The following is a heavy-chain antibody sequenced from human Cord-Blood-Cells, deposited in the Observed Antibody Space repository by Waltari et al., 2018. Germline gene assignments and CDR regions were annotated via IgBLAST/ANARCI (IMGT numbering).Heavy chain of an antibody. V-gene: IGHV3-53*01. CDR2: IYSGGST. Sequence: EVQLVESGGGLIQPGRSLRLSCSASGFTVRIHYMSWARQAPVKGLEWVSVIYSGGSTYYADSVKGRFTISRDNSKNTLYLQMNSLRAEDTAVYYCARSRMGPLGHWGQGTLVTVSS. CDR3: ARSRMGPLGH. J-gene: IGHJ4*02. D-gene: IGHD3-16*01. CDR1: GFTVRIHY.